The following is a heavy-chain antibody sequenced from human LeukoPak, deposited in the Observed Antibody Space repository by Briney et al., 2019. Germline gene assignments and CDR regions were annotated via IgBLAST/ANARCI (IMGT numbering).Heavy chain of an antibody. CDR3: ARTRITMVRGVIIDFDY. Sequence: SQTLSLTCTVSGGSISSGSYYWSWIRQPAGKGLEWIGRIYTSGSTNYNPSLKSRVTISVDTSKNQFSLKPSSVTAADTAVYYCARTRITMVRGVIIDFDYWGQGTLVTVSS. CDR2: IYTSGST. CDR1: GGSISSGSYY. D-gene: IGHD3-10*01. J-gene: IGHJ4*02. V-gene: IGHV4-61*02.